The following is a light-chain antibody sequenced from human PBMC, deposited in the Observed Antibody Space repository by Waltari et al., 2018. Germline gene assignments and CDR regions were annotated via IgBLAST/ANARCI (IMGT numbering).Light chain of an antibody. CDR2: AAS. CDR3: QQDYTTPYS. CDR1: QGISKE. V-gene: IGKV1-27*01. Sequence: DIQMTQSPSALSASVGDRVTVTCRASQGISKELSWYQQKPGKAPRLLIYAASSLQTGVSSRFSGSGSGTDFTLTVSSLQPEDVATHYCQQDYTTPYSFGQGTKVEIK. J-gene: IGKJ2*03.